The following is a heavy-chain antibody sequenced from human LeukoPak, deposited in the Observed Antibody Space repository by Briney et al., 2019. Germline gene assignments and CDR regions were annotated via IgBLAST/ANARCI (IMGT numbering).Heavy chain of an antibody. CDR1: GFTVSSNY. CDR3: AKDAYYDSSGYYYSWYFDL. D-gene: IGHD3-22*01. V-gene: IGHV3-53*01. CDR2: IYSGGST. Sequence: GGSLRLSCAASGFTVSSNYMSWVRQAPGKGLQWVSVIYSGGSTYYADSVKGRFTISRDNSKNTLYLQMDSLRAEDTAVYYCAKDAYYDSSGYYYSWYFDLWGRGALVTVSS. J-gene: IGHJ2*01.